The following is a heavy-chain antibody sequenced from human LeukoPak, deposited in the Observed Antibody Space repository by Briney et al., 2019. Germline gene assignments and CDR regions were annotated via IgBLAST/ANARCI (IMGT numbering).Heavy chain of an antibody. J-gene: IGHJ4*02. CDR1: GFTFSSYS. Sequence: GGSLRLXCAASGFTFSSYSMNWVRQAPGKGLEWVSYISSSSSTIYYADSVKGRFTISRDNAKNSLYLQMNSLRAEDTAVYYCARDVTNWNDPPYFDYWGQGTLVTVSS. CDR2: ISSSSSTI. V-gene: IGHV3-48*01. D-gene: IGHD1-1*01. CDR3: ARDVTNWNDPPYFDY.